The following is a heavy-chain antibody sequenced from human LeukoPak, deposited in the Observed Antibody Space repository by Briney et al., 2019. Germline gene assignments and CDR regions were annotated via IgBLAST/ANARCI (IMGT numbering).Heavy chain of an antibody. D-gene: IGHD6-6*01. J-gene: IGHJ5*02. CDR1: GFTFDDYA. V-gene: IGHV3-9*01. CDR3: AKYGSSSS. CDR2: ISWNSGSI. Sequence: GRSLRLSCAASGFTFDDYAMHWVRQAPGKGLEWVSGISWNSGSIGYADSVKGRFTISRDNAKNSLYLQMNSLRAEDTALYYCAKYGSSSSWGQGTLVTVSP.